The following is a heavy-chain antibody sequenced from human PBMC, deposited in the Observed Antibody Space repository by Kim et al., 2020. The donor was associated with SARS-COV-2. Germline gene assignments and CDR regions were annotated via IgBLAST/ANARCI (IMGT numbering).Heavy chain of an antibody. J-gene: IGHJ4*02. V-gene: IGHV1-46*01. CDR2: INPSGGST. Sequence: ASVKVSCKASGYTFTSYYMHWVRQAPGQGLEWMGIINPSGGSTSYAQKFQGRVTMTRDTSTSTVYMELSSLRSEDTAVYYCARDVVPAAGTGTLGYWGQGTLVTVSS. CDR1: GYTFTSYY. D-gene: IGHD6-13*01. CDR3: ARDVVPAAGTGTLGY.